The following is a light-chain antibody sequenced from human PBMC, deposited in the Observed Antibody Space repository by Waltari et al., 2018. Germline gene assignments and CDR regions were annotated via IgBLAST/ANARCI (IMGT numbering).Light chain of an antibody. CDR2: GAS. J-gene: IGKJ1*01. V-gene: IGKV3-20*01. CDR3: HQYATSPLT. Sequence: EIVMTHSPGTLTLSPGDRATLSCRASQRVGSNYLAWYQRKPGQAPRLLVYGASNRATGIPDRFSGSGSGTDFTLTISRLEPEDFAVYYCHQYATSPLTFGQGTKVEI. CDR1: QRVGSNY.